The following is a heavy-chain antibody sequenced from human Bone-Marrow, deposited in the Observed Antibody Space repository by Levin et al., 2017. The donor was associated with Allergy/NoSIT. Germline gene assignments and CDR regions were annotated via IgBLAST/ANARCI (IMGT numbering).Heavy chain of an antibody. CDR1: GFIFNNYA. CDR2: ITGGGGGSA. Sequence: SGGSLRLSCAGTGFIFNNYAMSWVRQAPGKGLEWVSTITGGGGGSAYFADYVEGRFTISRDTSENTLYLQMNSLRAEDTAVYYCARSPSTSGSYGMDVWGRGTTVTVSS. J-gene: IGHJ6*02. CDR3: ARSPSTSGSYGMDV. D-gene: IGHD1-26*01. V-gene: IGHV3-23*01.